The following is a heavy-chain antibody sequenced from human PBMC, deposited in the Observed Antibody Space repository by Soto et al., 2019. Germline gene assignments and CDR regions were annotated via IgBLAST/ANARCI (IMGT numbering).Heavy chain of an antibody. CDR1: GYTFTTYG. Sequence: ASVKVSCKASGYTFTTYGIFWVRQAPGQGLEWMGWISPYNGKTNYAQNLQGRVSMTTDTSTTTAYMELRSLRSDDTAVYYCARPYDSSQSPRFDYWGQGTLVTVSS. V-gene: IGHV1-18*01. J-gene: IGHJ4*02. CDR3: ARPYDSSQSPRFDY. CDR2: ISPYNGKT. D-gene: IGHD3-22*01.